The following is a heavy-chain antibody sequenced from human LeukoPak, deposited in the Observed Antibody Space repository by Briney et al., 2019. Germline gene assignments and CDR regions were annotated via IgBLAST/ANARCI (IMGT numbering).Heavy chain of an antibody. J-gene: IGHJ4*02. CDR1: GFIFSNYS. Sequence: GGSLRLSCAASGFIFSNYSMDWVRQTPGKGLEWVAKIKVDGSEKYFVDSVKGRFTISRDNANKSLYLQMNSLRVEDTAVYYCSRSLDHWGQGILVTVSS. CDR2: IKVDGSEK. V-gene: IGHV3-7*05. CDR3: SRSLDH.